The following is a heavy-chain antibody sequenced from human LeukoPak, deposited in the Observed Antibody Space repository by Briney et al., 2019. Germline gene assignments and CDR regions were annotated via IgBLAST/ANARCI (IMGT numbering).Heavy chain of an antibody. V-gene: IGHV4-59*01. Sequence: SETLSLTCTVSGGSISSYYWSWIRQPPGKGLEWIGYIYYSGSTNYNPSLKSRVTISVDTSKNQFSLKLSSVTAADTAVYYCARVLSPYYDILTGYYPCAFDIWGQGTMVTVSS. CDR1: GGSISSYY. CDR2: IYYSGST. D-gene: IGHD3-9*01. J-gene: IGHJ3*02. CDR3: ARVLSPYYDILTGYYPCAFDI.